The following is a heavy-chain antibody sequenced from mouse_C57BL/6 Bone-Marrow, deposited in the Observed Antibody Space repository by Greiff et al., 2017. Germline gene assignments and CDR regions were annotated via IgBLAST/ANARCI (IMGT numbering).Heavy chain of an antibody. CDR3: AGWDEGAMDY. CDR1: GYAFSSSW. V-gene: IGHV1-82*01. Sequence: QVQLKQSGPELVKPGASVKISCKASGYAFSSSWMNWVKQRPGKGLEWIGRIYPGDGDTNYNGKFKGKATLTADKSSSTAYMQLSSLTSEDSAVYFCAGWDEGAMDYWGQGTSVTVSS. J-gene: IGHJ4*01. CDR2: IYPGDGDT. D-gene: IGHD4-1*01.